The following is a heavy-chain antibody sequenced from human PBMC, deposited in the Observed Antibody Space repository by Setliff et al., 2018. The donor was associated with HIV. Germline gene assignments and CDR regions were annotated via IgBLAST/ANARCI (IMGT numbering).Heavy chain of an antibody. CDR2: ISSSSSTI. V-gene: IGHV3-48*01. CDR1: GFTFSNYN. J-gene: IGHJ3*02. D-gene: IGHD2-15*01. CDR3: ARGVRAYSTSPRGFDI. Sequence: GGSLRLSCAASGFTFSNYNMNWVRQAPGKGLEWVSYISSSSSTIYYADSVKGRFSISRDNAKNSLYLQMNSLRAEDAAVFYCARGVRAYSTSPRGFDIWGQGTMVTVSS.